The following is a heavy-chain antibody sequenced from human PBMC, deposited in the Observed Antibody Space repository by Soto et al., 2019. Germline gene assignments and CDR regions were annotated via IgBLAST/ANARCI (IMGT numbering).Heavy chain of an antibody. D-gene: IGHD2-2*01. J-gene: IGHJ4*02. V-gene: IGHV3-23*01. Sequence: EVQLLESGGGLVQPGGSLRLSCAASGFTFSSYAMSWVRQAPGEGLEWVSSIGDSGTSTYYVDSVKGRFTISRDNTKNTMFLQMNSLRAEDTAVYFCAKFRSCSSSNCHLDFDYWGQGTLVTVSS. CDR1: GFTFSSYA. CDR2: IGDSGTST. CDR3: AKFRSCSSSNCHLDFDY.